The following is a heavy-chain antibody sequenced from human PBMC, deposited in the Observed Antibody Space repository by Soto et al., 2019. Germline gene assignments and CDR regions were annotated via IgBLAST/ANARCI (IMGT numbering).Heavy chain of an antibody. CDR2: VYYTGDT. D-gene: IGHD4-17*01. Sequence: QVQLQQSGPRLVKPSETLSLTCTVSSGPDRSHNWGWIRQPPGRGLEWIGYVYYTGDTAYNPSLRARVTISADPSTNDISLTLTSVTAADTAVYYCVRQGIDYLHGLVDVWGQGTTVSFSS. CDR1: SGPDRSHN. V-gene: IGHV4-59*08. J-gene: IGHJ6*02. CDR3: VRQGIDYLHGLVDV.